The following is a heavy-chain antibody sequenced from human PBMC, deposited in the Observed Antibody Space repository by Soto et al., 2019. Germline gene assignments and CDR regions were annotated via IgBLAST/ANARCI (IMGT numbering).Heavy chain of an antibody. CDR3: ARDRDIVVVVAALLDV. J-gene: IGHJ6*02. D-gene: IGHD2-15*01. CDR2: ISYDGSNK. Sequence: QVQLVESGGGVVQPGRSLRLSCAASGFTFSSYAMHWVRQAPGKGLEWVAVISYDGSNKYYADSVKGRFTISRDNSKNXLYLQMNSLRAEDTAVYYCARDRDIVVVVAALLDVWGQGTTVTVSS. CDR1: GFTFSSYA. V-gene: IGHV3-30-3*01.